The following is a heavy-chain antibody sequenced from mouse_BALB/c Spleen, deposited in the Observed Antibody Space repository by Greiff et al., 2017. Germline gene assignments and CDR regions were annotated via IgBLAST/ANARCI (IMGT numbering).Heavy chain of an antibody. Sequence: DVMLVESGGDLVKPGGSLKLSCAASGFTFSSYGMSWVRQTPDKRLEWVATISDGGSYTYYPDSVKGRFTISRDNAKNNLYLQMSSLKSEDTAMYYCARDYYYGSSLFAYWGQGTLVTVSA. V-gene: IGHV5-6*02. CDR3: ARDYYYGSSLFAY. D-gene: IGHD1-1*01. J-gene: IGHJ3*01. CDR2: ISDGGSYT. CDR1: GFTFSSYG.